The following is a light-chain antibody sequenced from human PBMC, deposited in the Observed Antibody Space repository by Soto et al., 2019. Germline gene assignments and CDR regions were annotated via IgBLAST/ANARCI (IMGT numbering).Light chain of an antibody. Sequence: DIQMTQSPSSLSASVGDTVTITCRASQGIIDYLAWYQQRPGKAPNLLIYAASTLQIGVPSRFSGSGAGTDFTLTISSLQPEDAATYYCRKYDSAPQTFGPGTKVEIK. CDR3: RKYDSAPQT. V-gene: IGKV1-27*01. J-gene: IGKJ1*01. CDR2: AAS. CDR1: QGIIDY.